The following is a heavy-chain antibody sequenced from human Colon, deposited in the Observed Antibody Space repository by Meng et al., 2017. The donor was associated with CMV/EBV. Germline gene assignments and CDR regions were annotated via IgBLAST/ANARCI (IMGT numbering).Heavy chain of an antibody. CDR2: IRSRSAYI. CDR1: GFSFRDYS. D-gene: IGHD5-12*01. Sequence: GESLKISCAASGFSFRDYSMNWVRQAPGKGLEWVSSIRSRSAYIYYADSVKGRFTISRDNAKNSLYLQMNSLRAGDTTVYYCASSGDIVAKIDVFDFWGQGTMVTVSS. V-gene: IGHV3-21*01. CDR3: ASSGDIVAKIDVFDF. J-gene: IGHJ3*01.